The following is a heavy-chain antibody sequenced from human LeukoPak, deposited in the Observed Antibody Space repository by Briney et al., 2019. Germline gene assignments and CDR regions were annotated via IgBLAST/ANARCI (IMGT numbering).Heavy chain of an antibody. CDR1: GYTFSSYD. CDR2: ISAYNGNT. CDR3: ARRQQLTRGAFDI. Sequence: ASVKVSCKASGYTFSSYDITWLRQAPGQGLEWMGWISAYNGNTNYAQKLQGRVTMTTDTSTSTAYMDLRSLRSDDTAVYYCARRQQLTRGAFDIWGQGTMVTVSS. J-gene: IGHJ3*02. D-gene: IGHD6-13*01. V-gene: IGHV1-18*01.